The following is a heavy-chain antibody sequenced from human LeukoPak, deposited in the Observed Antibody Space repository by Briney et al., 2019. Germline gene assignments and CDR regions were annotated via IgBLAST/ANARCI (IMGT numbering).Heavy chain of an antibody. J-gene: IGHJ5*02. CDR2: IYYSGST. V-gene: IGHV4-39*02. Sequence: PSETLSLTCTVSGGSISSSRYYWGWIRQPPGKGLERIGSIYYSGSTYYNPSLKSRVTISVDTSKNHFSLKLSSVTAADTAVYYCAADILTGYSSWFNPWGQGTLVTVSS. D-gene: IGHD3-9*01. CDR3: AADILTGYSSWFNP. CDR1: GGSISSSRYY.